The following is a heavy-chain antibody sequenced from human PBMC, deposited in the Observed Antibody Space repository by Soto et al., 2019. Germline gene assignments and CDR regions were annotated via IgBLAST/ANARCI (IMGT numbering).Heavy chain of an antibody. D-gene: IGHD3-16*02. CDR1: GFSFSSYA. Sequence: GGSLRLSCAASGFSFSSYAMTWVRQAPGRGLQWVSAISGSGSPTYYADSVKGRFTISRDNSKNTLYLQMNSLRAEDTAVYYCARGDYDYVWGSYRYLHPKFDYWGQGTLVTVSS. CDR3: ARGDYDYVWGSYRYLHPKFDY. V-gene: IGHV3-23*01. CDR2: ISGSGSPT. J-gene: IGHJ4*02.